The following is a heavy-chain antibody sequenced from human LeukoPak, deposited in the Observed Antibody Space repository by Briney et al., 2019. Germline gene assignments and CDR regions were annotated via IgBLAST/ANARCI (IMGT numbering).Heavy chain of an antibody. CDR2: INSDGSIT. V-gene: IGHV3-74*01. CDR1: GFTFSRNW. J-gene: IGHJ4*02. CDR3: AKIDAY. Sequence: HPGGSLRLSCAASGFTFSRNWMHWVRQAPGKGLVWVSRINSDGSITNYADSVKGRFTISRDNAKNTLYLQMSSLGAEDTAVYYCAKIDAYWGQGTLVTVSS.